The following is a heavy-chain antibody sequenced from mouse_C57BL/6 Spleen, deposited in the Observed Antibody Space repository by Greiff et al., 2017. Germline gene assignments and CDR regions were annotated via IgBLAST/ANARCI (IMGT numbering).Heavy chain of an antibody. V-gene: IGHV1-55*01. Sequence: VQLQQPGAELVKPGASVKMSCKASGYTFTSYWITWVKQRPGQGLEWIGDIYPGSGSTNYNEKFKSKATLTVDTSSSTAYMQLSSLTSEDSAVYYCARGGAQATWFAYWGQGTLVTVSA. CDR2: IYPGSGST. CDR1: GYTFTSYW. CDR3: ARGGAQATWFAY. J-gene: IGHJ3*01. D-gene: IGHD3-2*02.